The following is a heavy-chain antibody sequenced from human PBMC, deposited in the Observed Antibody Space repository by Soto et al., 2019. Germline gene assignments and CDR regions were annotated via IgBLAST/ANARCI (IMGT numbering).Heavy chain of an antibody. CDR2: IRTISSAI. J-gene: IGHJ4*02. D-gene: IGHD2-15*01. CDR3: ARETPAFDS. V-gene: IGHV3-48*02. Sequence: QLVESGGGLVQPGGSLRLSCAASGFTFSDYPMNWVRQAPGKGQEWVSSIRTISSAIYFADSVRGRFTISRDNARNSLYLQMTSLRDEDTAVYYCARETPAFDSWGQGTLVTVSS. CDR1: GFTFSDYP.